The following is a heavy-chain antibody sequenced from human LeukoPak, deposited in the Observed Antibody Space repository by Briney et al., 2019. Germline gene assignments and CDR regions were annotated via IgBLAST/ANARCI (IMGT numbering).Heavy chain of an antibody. J-gene: IGHJ4*02. CDR1: GYTFISYG. V-gene: IGHV1-18*01. CDR2: ISAYNGNT. D-gene: IGHD6-19*01. Sequence: ASVTVSCKASGYTFISYGISWVRQAPGQGLEWMGWISAYNGNTNYAQKLQGRVTMTTDTSTSTAYMELRSLRSDDTAVYYGARDQQWLDPARHDFDYWGQGTLVTVSS. CDR3: ARDQQWLDPARHDFDY.